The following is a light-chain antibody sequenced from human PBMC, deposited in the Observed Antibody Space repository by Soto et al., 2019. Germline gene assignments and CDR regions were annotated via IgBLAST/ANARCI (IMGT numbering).Light chain of an antibody. CDR1: SGHSNYA. CDR2: LNSDGSH. CDR3: QNWGSGIVV. Sequence: QSVLTQSPSASASLGASVKLTCTLSSGHSNYAIAWHQQQSEKGPRYLMKLNSDGSHSKGDGIPDRFSGSSSGAERYLTISSLQSEDEADYYCQNWGSGIVVFGGRTKVTVL. V-gene: IGLV4-69*01. J-gene: IGLJ2*01.